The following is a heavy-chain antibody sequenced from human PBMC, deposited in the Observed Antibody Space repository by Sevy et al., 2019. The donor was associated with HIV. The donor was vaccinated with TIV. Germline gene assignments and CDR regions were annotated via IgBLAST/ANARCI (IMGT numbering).Heavy chain of an antibody. J-gene: IGHJ5*02. CDR3: ALYYYDSSGYYNWFDP. CDR2: IYYSGST. CDR1: GGSISSSSYY. V-gene: IGHV4-39*01. Sequence: SETLSLTCTVSGGSISSSSYYWGWIRQPPGKGLEWIGSIYYSGSTYYNPSLKSRVTISVDTSKNQLSLKLSSVTAADTAVYYCALYYYDSSGYYNWFDPWGQGTLVTVSS. D-gene: IGHD3-22*01.